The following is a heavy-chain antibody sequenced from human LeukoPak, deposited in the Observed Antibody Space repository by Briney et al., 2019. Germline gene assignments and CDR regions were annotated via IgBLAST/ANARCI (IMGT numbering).Heavy chain of an antibody. Sequence: SETLSLTCAVYGGSFSGYYWSWIRQPPGKGLEWIGEINHSGSTNYNPSLKSRVTISVDTSKNQFSLKLSSVTAADTAVYYCAKAVHKWNDQKSWGQGTLVTVSS. J-gene: IGHJ5*02. CDR2: INHSGST. D-gene: IGHD1-20*01. CDR1: GGSFSGYY. V-gene: IGHV4-34*01. CDR3: AKAVHKWNDQKS.